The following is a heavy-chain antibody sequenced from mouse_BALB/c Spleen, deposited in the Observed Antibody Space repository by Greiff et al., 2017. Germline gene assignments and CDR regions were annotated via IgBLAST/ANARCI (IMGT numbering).Heavy chain of an antibody. J-gene: IGHJ2*01. D-gene: IGHD1-1*01. Sequence: LVESGPGLVAPSQSLSITCTVSGFSLTSYDISWIRQPPGKGLEWLGVIWTGGGTNYNSAFMSRLSISKDNSKSQVFLKMNSLQTDDTAIYYCVRDRNYYGFDYWGQGTTLTVSS. CDR3: VRDRNYYGFDY. V-gene: IGHV2-9-2*01. CDR2: IWTGGGT. CDR1: GFSLTSYD.